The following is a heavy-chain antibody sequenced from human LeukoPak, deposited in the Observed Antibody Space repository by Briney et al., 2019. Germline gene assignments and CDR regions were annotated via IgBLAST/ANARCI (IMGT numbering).Heavy chain of an antibody. CDR2: IGGSGGGI. J-gene: IGHJ4*02. CDR1: GFTFSTYT. CDR3: AIDPNWGTHS. Sequence: GGSLRLSCAASGFTFSTYTMYWVRHPPGKRLEWVSIIGGSGGGIHYADSVKGRFTISRDNSKNALYLQMNSLRVEDTAVYYCAIDPNWGTHSWGQGVLVTVSS. D-gene: IGHD7-27*01. V-gene: IGHV3-23*01.